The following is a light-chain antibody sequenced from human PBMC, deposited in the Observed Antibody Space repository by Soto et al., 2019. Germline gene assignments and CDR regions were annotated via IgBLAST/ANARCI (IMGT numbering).Light chain of an antibody. Sequence: EIVMRQSPATLSVSPGQRATLSCRASQSVRTTVAWYHQRPGQAPRLLIFGASTRASGVPDRFSGDGSGTDFTLTVTSLHYEDFGIYYRQQYTDWPPTFGQRTKVDIK. CDR1: QSVRTT. CDR3: QQYTDWPPT. J-gene: IGKJ1*01. CDR2: GAS. V-gene: IGKV3-15*01.